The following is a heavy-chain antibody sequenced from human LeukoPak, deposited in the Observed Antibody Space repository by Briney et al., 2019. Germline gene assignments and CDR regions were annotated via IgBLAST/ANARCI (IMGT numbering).Heavy chain of an antibody. CDR2: ISSSTGYI. CDR3: AKDSYGSSSIPYFFDY. V-gene: IGHV3-21*06. Sequence: GGSLRLSCAASGFIFSSYSMNWVRQAPGKGLEWVSSISSSTGYIYYADSVKGRFTISRDIAKNSLYLQMNSLRAEDTAVYYCAKDSYGSSSIPYFFDYWGQGTLVTVSS. D-gene: IGHD2-2*01. J-gene: IGHJ4*02. CDR1: GFIFSSYS.